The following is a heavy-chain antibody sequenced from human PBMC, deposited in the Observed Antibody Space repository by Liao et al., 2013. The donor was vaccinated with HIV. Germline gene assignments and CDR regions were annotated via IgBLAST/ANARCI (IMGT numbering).Heavy chain of an antibody. V-gene: IGHV4-61*02. Sequence: QVQLQESGPGLVKPSQTLSLTCTVSGGSISSGSYYWSWIRQPAGKGLEWIGRIYTSGSTNYNPSLKSRVTISVDTSKNQFSLKLSSVTAADTAVYYCARGRIAARHHYWGQGTLVTVSS. CDR2: IYTSGST. D-gene: IGHD6-6*01. J-gene: IGHJ4*02. CDR1: GGSISSGSYY. CDR3: ARGRIAARHHY.